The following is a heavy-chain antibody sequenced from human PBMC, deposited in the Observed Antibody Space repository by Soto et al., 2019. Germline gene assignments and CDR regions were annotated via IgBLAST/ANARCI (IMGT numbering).Heavy chain of an antibody. J-gene: IGHJ4*02. V-gene: IGHV4-34*01. Sequence: SDTLFLTCAVYDGSFTGDAWTWIRQPPGKGLESIGEINHSGRTNYKPYLKSRVNLSLDKSKNQFSLKLSSVTAADTAVYYCARGSHDPTKTTGYYFDYWGQG. CDR1: DGSFTGDA. D-gene: IGHD1-1*01. CDR3: ARGSHDPTKTTGYYFDY. CDR2: INHSGRT.